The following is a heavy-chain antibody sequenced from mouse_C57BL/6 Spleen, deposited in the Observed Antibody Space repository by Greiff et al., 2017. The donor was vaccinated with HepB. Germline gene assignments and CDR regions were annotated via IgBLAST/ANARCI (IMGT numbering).Heavy chain of an antibody. CDR2: INPNNGGT. CDR1: GYTFTDYN. Sequence: VQLQQSGPELVKPGASVKMSCKASGYTFTDYNMDWVKQSHGKSLEWIGDINPNNGGTIYNQKFKGKATLTVDKSSSTAYMELRSLTSEDTAVYYCASAQATSFAYWGQGTLVTVSA. CDR3: ASAQATSFAY. V-gene: IGHV1-18*01. D-gene: IGHD3-2*02. J-gene: IGHJ3*01.